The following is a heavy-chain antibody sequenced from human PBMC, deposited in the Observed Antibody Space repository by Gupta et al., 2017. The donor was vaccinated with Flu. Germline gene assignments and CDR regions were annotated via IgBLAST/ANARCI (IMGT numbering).Heavy chain of an antibody. V-gene: IGHV3-48*03. J-gene: IGHJ6*04. D-gene: IGHD3-3*01. Sequence: EVQLVESGGGLVQPGGSLRLSCAASGFTFSSYEMNWVRQAPGKGLEWVSYISSSGSTIYYADSVKGRFTISRDNAKNSLYLQMNSLRAEDTAVYYCARVDLRYLAFLDVWGKGTTVTVSS. CDR2: ISSSGSTI. CDR3: ARVDLRYLAFLDV. CDR1: GFTFSSYE.